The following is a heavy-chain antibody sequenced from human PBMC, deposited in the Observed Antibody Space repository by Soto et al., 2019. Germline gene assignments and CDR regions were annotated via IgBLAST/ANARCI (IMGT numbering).Heavy chain of an antibody. V-gene: IGHV1-69*13. Sequence: SVKVSCKACGWTFSSYAISWVRQAGGQGLEWMGGIIPIFGTANYAQKFQGRVTITADESTSTAYMELSSLRSEDTAVHYCARAGSPFHSDSTGSWGFDYWGEGTPVTVSS. CDR1: GWTFSSYA. CDR2: IIPIFGTA. D-gene: IGHD3-16*01. J-gene: IGHJ4*02. CDR3: ARAGSPFHSDSTGSWGFDY.